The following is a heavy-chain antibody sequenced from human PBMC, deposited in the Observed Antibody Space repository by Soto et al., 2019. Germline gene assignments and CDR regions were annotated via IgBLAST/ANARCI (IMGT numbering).Heavy chain of an antibody. CDR3: SRPSYYYDSSGFEPGAFDI. D-gene: IGHD3-22*01. J-gene: IGHJ3*02. CDR2: IRSKNYGRTT. CDR1: GFTFGNNA. V-gene: IGHV3-49*03. Sequence: LRLSCTGSGFTFGNNAMTWFRQAPGKGLEWVGFIRSKNYGRTTEYAASVQGRFTISRDDSKGIAYLEMNSLTTDDTAVYYCSRPSYYYDSSGFEPGAFDIWGQGTMVTVSS.